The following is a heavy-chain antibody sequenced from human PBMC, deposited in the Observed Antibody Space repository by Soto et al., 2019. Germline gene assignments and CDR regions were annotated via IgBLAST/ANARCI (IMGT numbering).Heavy chain of an antibody. CDR3: ARDGKYDFWSGYLLTYEY. Sequence: SETLSLTGAVYAGSFSGYYWSWIRQPPGKGLEWIGEINHSGSTNYNPSLKSRVTISLDTSKNQFSLNLSAVTAADTAVYYCARDGKYDFWSGYLLTYEYLGQGTLVT. CDR2: INHSGST. J-gene: IGHJ4*02. CDR1: AGSFSGYY. V-gene: IGHV4-34*01. D-gene: IGHD3-3*01.